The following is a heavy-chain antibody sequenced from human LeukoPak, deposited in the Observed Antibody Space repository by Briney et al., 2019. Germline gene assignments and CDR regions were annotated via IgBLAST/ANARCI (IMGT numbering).Heavy chain of an antibody. D-gene: IGHD4-23*01. J-gene: IGHJ4*02. Sequence: ASVKVSCKASGYTFTSYGISWVRQAPGQGLEWMGWISAYNGNTNYAQKFQGRVTMTRDTSISTAYMELSRLRSDDTAVYYCARGDYGGNQHYWGQGTLVTVSS. CDR3: ARGDYGGNQHY. CDR1: GYTFTSYG. V-gene: IGHV1-18*01. CDR2: ISAYNGNT.